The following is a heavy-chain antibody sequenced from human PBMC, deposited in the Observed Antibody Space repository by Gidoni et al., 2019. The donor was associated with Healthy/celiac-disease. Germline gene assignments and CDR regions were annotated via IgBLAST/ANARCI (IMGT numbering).Heavy chain of an antibody. D-gene: IGHD1-26*01. V-gene: IGHV3-48*03. CDR3: ARGGEWELLSDY. J-gene: IGHJ4*02. CDR2: ISNSGISI. CDR1: GVPCSSYE. Sequence: EVQMVESGGGLVQPGGSVRLSCAASGVPCSSYEMNWVRHAPGKGLELFSYISNSGISIYYADSVKCRFTLSRYNANNSLYLQMNSLRAEDTSVYYCARGGEWELLSDYWGQGTLVTVSS.